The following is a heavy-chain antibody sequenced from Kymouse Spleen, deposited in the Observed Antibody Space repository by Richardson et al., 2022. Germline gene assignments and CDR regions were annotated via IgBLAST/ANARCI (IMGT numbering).Heavy chain of an antibody. J-gene: IGHJ6*02. D-gene: IGHD3-9*01. V-gene: IGHV3-9*01. CDR2: ISWNSGSI. CDR3: AKDKTPF*LVGTWYYYYGMDV. CDR1: GFTFDDYA. Sequence: EVQLVESGGGLVQPGRSLRLSCAASGFTFDDYAMHWVRQAPGKGLEWVSGISWNSGSIGYADSVKGRFTISRDNAKNSLYLQMNSLRAEDTALYYCAKDKTPF*LVGTWYYYYGMDVWGQGTTVTVSS.